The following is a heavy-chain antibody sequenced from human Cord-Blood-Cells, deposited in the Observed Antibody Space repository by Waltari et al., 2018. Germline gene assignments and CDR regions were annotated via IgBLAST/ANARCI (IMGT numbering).Heavy chain of an antibody. CDR3: ARVGCGVVFYYYYYGMDV. Sequence: EVQLVESGGGLVQPGGSLRLPSAASGFTFSSYEMNWVRQAPGKGLEWVSYISSSGSTIYYADSGKGRFTISRDNAKNSLYLQMNSLRAEDTAVYYCARVGCGVVFYYYYYGMDVWGQGTTVTVSS. J-gene: IGHJ6*02. D-gene: IGHD3-3*01. V-gene: IGHV3-48*03. CDR2: ISSSGSTI. CDR1: GFTFSSYE.